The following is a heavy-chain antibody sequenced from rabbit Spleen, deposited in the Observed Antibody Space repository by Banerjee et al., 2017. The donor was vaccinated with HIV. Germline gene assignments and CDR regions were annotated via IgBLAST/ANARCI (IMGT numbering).Heavy chain of an antibody. J-gene: IGHJ6*01. D-gene: IGHD8-1*01. V-gene: IGHV1S40*01. Sequence: QSLEESGGDLVKPGASLTLTCKASGFDFTTTYYMCWVRQAPGKGLELIACINAATGKPVYATWANGRFSISKTSSTTVTLQMTSLTAADTATYFCARDSGSSFSSYGMDLWGPGTLVTVS. CDR2: INAATGKP. CDR1: GFDFTTTYY. CDR3: ARDSGSSFSSYGMDL.